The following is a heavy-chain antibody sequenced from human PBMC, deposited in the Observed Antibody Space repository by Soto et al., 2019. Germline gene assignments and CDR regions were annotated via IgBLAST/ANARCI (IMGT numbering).Heavy chain of an antibody. D-gene: IGHD3-16*01. J-gene: IGHJ5*02. CDR1: GGSISSYY. Sequence: SDTLSLTCTISGGSISSYYWSWIRQPPGKGLEWIGYIYYSGSTNYNPSLKSRVTISVDTSKNQFSLKLSSVTAADTAVYYCARLYSGTWGSRYNWLDPWGQGTLVTVSS. CDR3: ARLYSGTWGSRYNWLDP. V-gene: IGHV4-59*01. CDR2: IYYSGST.